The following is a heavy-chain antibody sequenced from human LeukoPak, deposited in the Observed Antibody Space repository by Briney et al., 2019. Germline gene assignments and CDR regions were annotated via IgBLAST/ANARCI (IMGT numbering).Heavy chain of an antibody. CDR3: ASYLYYGSGRDY. CDR2: IIPILGIA. J-gene: IGHJ4*02. V-gene: IGHV1-69*04. D-gene: IGHD3-10*01. Sequence: SVKVSCKASGGTFSSYAISWVRQAPGQGLECMGRIIPILGIANYAQKFQGRVTITADKSTSTAYMELSSLRSEDTAVYYCASYLYYGSGRDYWGQGTLVTVSS. CDR1: GGTFSSYA.